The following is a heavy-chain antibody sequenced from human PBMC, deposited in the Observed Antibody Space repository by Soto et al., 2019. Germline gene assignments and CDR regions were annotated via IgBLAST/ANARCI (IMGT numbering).Heavy chain of an antibody. Sequence: GGSLSLSCASSGFTFCLYYMSWIRQAPGKGLDWVSYISSSGSTIYYADSLKVRFTIARDNAKNSLYLQMNSLIAEDTAVYYCARRLIAVAGIDYWGQGTLVTVSS. J-gene: IGHJ4*02. V-gene: IGHV3-11*01. CDR2: ISSSGSTI. CDR1: GFTFCLYY. CDR3: ARRLIAVAGIDY. D-gene: IGHD6-19*01.